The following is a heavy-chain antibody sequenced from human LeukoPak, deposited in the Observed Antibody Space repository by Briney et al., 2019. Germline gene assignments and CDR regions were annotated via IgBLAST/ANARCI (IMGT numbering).Heavy chain of an antibody. CDR1: GFTFSSYA. J-gene: IGHJ4*02. V-gene: IGHV3-23*01. D-gene: IGHD3-10*01. CDR3: ASAYGSGSDY. CDR2: ISGSGGST. Sequence: AGGSLRLSCAASGFTFSSYAMSWVRQAPGRGLEWVSTISGSGGSTYYADSVKGRLTISRDNSKNTLYMQMNSLRAEDMAVYYCASAYGSGSDYWGQGTLVTVSS.